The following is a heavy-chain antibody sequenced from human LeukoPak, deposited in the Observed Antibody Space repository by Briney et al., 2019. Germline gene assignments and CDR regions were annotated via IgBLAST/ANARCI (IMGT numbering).Heavy chain of an antibody. D-gene: IGHD3-22*01. V-gene: IGHV3-30*04. J-gene: IGHJ4*02. CDR2: IPYDGSNK. Sequence: GRSLRLSCAASGFTFSSYAMHWVRQAPGKGLEWVAVIPYDGSNKYYADSVKGRFTISRDNSKNTLYLQMNSLRAEDTAVYYCAREGYDSSGYLDYWGQGTLVTVSS. CDR1: GFTFSSYA. CDR3: AREGYDSSGYLDY.